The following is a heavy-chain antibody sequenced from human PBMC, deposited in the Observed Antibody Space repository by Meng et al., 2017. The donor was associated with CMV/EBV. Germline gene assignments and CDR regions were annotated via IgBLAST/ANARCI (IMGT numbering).Heavy chain of an antibody. CDR2: INHSGST. Sequence: QVQLQQCASGLLTPPETLSLTCTVYVGSFSGYYWCWIRQPPGKGLEWIGEINHSGSTNYNPSLKSRVTISVDTSKNQFSLKLSSVTAADTAVYYCARGGNWFDPWGQGTLVTVSS. CDR1: VGSFSGYY. V-gene: IGHV4-34*01. J-gene: IGHJ5*02. CDR3: ARGGNWFDP.